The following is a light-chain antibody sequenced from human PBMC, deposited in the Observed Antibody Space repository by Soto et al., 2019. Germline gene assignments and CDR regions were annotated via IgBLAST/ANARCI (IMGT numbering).Light chain of an antibody. Sequence: EIVLTQSPATLSLSPGERATLSCRASQSIGTYLAWYQQKPGQAPRLLIYDASNRATGIPAGFSGGGSGTDFTLTISSLEPEDFAVYYCQQRNPLTFGGGTKVDIK. J-gene: IGKJ4*01. CDR2: DAS. V-gene: IGKV3-11*01. CDR3: QQRNPLT. CDR1: QSIGTY.